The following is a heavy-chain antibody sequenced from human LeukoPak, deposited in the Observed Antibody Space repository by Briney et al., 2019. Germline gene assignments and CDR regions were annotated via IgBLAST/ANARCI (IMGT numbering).Heavy chain of an antibody. V-gene: IGHV1-2*02. CDR3: ARARPTFIVVVPAAIQPFDY. D-gene: IGHD2-2*02. CDR1: GYSFTGNY. CDR2: XXXNXGGT. J-gene: IGHJ4*02. Sequence: ASVXXXXXXSGYSFTGNYMXXXRQAPGQGFXXXXXXXXNXGGTNYAQKFQGGVTMTRDTSISTAYMELSRLRSDDTAVYYCARARPTFIVVVPAAIQPFDYWGQGTLVTVSS.